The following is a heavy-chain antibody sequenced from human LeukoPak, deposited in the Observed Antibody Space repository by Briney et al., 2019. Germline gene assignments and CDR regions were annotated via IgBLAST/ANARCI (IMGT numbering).Heavy chain of an antibody. CDR2: INAGNGNT. V-gene: IGHV1-3*01. CDR3: ARDVYDSSGYYYERFDY. J-gene: IGHJ4*02. D-gene: IGHD3-22*01. CDR1: GYTFTSYA. Sequence: ASVTVSCKASGYTFTSYAMHWVRQAPGQRLEWMGWINAGNGNTKYSQKFQGRVTITRDTSASTAYMELSSLRSEDTAVYYCARDVYDSSGYYYERFDYWGQGTLVTVSS.